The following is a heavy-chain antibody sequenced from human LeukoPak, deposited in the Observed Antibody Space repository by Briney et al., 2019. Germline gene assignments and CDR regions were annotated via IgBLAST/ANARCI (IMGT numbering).Heavy chain of an antibody. J-gene: IGHJ4*02. CDR3: AKERLGATTPNPDY. CDR2: ISSDGSDK. V-gene: IGHV3-30*18. Sequence: PGGSLRLSCAASGFTFSTYGMHWVRQAPGKGLEWVAVISSDGSDKYYTDSVKGRFTISRDNSKNTLYLQMSSLRADDTALYYCAKERLGATTPNPDYRGQGTLVTVSS. CDR1: GFTFSTYG. D-gene: IGHD1-26*01.